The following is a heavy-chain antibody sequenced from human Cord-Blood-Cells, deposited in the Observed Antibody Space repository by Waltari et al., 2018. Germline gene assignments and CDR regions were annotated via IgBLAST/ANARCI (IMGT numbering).Heavy chain of an antibody. V-gene: IGHV3-23*01. CDR2: ISGSGGST. CDR1: GFTFSSYA. Sequence: EVQLLESGGGLVQPGGSLRLSCAASGFTFSSYAMSWVRQAPGKGLEWVSAISGSGGSTYYADSVKGRFTISRDNSKNTLYLQMNSLRAEDTAVYYCAKAGPSITMVRGVIDYWGQGTLVTVSS. CDR3: AKAGPSITMVRGVIDY. J-gene: IGHJ4*02. D-gene: IGHD3-10*01.